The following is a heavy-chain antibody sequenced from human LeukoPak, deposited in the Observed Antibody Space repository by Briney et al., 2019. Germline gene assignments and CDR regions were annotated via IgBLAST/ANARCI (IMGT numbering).Heavy chain of an antibody. J-gene: IGHJ3*02. V-gene: IGHV1-18*01. D-gene: IGHD1-26*01. CDR2: ISTYNGNT. CDR1: GYTFSTYG. CDR3: ARDRATDAIDI. Sequence: GASVKVSCKASGYTFSTYGISWVRQAPGQGLEWMGWISTYNGNTNYAQKFQGRVTMTTDTSTTTAYMELRSLRSDDTAIYYCARDRATDAIDIWGQGTMVTVSS.